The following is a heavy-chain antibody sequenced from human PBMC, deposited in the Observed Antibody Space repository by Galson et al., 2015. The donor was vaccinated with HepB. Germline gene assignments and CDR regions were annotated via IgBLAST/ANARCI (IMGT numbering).Heavy chain of an antibody. V-gene: IGHV3-30*04. D-gene: IGHD3-10*01. J-gene: IGHJ4*02. CDR1: GFTFSSYA. CDR2: ISYDGSNK. Sequence: SLRLSCAASGFTFSSYAMHWVRQAPGKGLEWVAVISYDGSNKYYADSVKGRFTISRDNSKNTLYLQMNSLRAEDTAVYYCARESITMVRGVIRKGFDYWGQGTLVAVSS. CDR3: ARESITMVRGVIRKGFDY.